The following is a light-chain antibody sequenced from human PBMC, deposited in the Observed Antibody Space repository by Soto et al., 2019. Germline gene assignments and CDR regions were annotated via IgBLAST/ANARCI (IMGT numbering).Light chain of an antibody. CDR2: RIS. V-gene: IGKV2-24*01. CDR1: QSLVHGEGNTY. CDR3: MQVTQFPWT. Sequence: DIVMTQTLLSSPVTLGQPASISCRSSQSLVHGEGNTYLNWLQQRPGQPPRLLIYRISIRVSGVPDRFSGSGAGTDFTLNISRVEAEAVGLYYCMQVTQFPWTFGQGTKVEIK. J-gene: IGKJ1*01.